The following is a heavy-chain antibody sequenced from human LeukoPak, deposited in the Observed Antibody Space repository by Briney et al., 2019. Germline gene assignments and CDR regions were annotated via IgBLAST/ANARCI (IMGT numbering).Heavy chain of an antibody. V-gene: IGHV1-46*01. CDR2: INPGGRST. CDR1: GYTFTNYY. J-gene: IGHJ3*02. D-gene: IGHD3-22*01. Sequence: ASVTVSCKASGYTFTNYYIHWVRQAPGQGLEWMGIINPGGRSTSYAQKFQGRVTMTRDTSTSTAYMELRSLRSDDPAVYYCARMMTPRLYYDSSGYYYGAFDIWGQGTMVTVSS. CDR3: ARMMTPRLYYDSSGYYYGAFDI.